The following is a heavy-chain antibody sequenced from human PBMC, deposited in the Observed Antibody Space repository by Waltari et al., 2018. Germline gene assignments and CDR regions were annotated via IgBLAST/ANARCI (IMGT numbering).Heavy chain of an antibody. D-gene: IGHD2-2*01. Sequence: QVQLQQWGAGRLKPSETLSLHCAVHGGYYWSWIRQPPGKGLEWIGEINHSGSTNYNPSLKSRVTISVDTSKNQFSLKLSSVTAADTAVYYCARALPRYCSSTSCYLYYYYGMDVWGQGP. V-gene: IGHV4-34*01. J-gene: IGHJ6*02. CDR3: ARALPRYCSSTSCYLYYYYGMDV. CDR1: GGYY. CDR2: INHSGST.